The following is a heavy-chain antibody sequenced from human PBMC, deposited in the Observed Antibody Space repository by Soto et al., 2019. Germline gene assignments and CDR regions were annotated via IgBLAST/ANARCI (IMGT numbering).Heavy chain of an antibody. Sequence: GGSLRLSCAASGFTFSDYYMSWIRQAPGKGLEWVSYISSSGSVIHYADSVKGRFTISRDNAKKSLYLQMNSLRAEDTAVYYCARYTSGSYGFDIWGQGTMVTVSS. J-gene: IGHJ3*02. D-gene: IGHD3-10*01. V-gene: IGHV3-11*01. CDR2: ISSSGSVI. CDR3: ARYTSGSYGFDI. CDR1: GFTFSDYY.